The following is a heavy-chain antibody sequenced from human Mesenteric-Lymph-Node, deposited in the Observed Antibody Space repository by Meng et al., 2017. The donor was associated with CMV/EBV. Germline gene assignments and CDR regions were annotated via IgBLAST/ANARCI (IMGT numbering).Heavy chain of an antibody. J-gene: IGHJ4*02. D-gene: IGHD2-15*01. CDR1: GYTFTAYY. CDR2: LNPNTGNT. V-gene: IGHV1-2*02. Sequence: SGYTFTAYYIHWVRQAPGQGLEWMGWLNPNTGNTIHAQKFQGRVTMTRDTSMTTAYMELTMLTSDDTAVYYCARSTSSVIIVVAAADNWGQGTLVTVSS. CDR3: ARSTSSVIIVVAAADN.